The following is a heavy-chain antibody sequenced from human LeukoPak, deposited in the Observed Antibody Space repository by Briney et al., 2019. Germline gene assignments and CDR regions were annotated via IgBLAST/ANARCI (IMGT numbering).Heavy chain of an antibody. CDR2: INQDVSRI. CDR3: ARLKDDVTKFDY. Sequence: GGSLRLSCAGSGFSFSRYWMAWVRQAPGKGLEWVASINQDVSRIHYVDSVKGRFTISRDNAKSSLFLQMASLRVEDTAVYYCARLKDDVTKFDYWGQGTLVTVSS. V-gene: IGHV3-7*01. J-gene: IGHJ4*02. CDR1: GFSFSRYW. D-gene: IGHD2-8*01.